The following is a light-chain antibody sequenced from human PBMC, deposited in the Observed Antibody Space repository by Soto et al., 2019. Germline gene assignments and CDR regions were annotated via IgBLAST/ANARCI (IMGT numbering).Light chain of an antibody. V-gene: IGKV3-20*01. CDR3: QQYGSSPWT. Sequence: EIVLTQSPGTLSLSPGERATLSCRASQSVSSSYLAWYQQKPGQAPRLLIYGASSRATGIPDRFSGSGSGTDFTLTIRRLEPEDVAEYYCQQYGSSPWTFGQGTKVEIK. CDR1: QSVSSSY. J-gene: IGKJ1*01. CDR2: GAS.